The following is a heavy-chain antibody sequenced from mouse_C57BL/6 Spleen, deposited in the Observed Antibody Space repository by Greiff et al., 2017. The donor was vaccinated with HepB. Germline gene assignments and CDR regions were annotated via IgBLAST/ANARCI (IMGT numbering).Heavy chain of an antibody. J-gene: IGHJ1*03. D-gene: IGHD1-1*01. CDR1: GYTFTSYW. CDR3: ARSPVVATRYFDV. Sequence: QVQLQQPGPELVKPGASVKLSCKASGYTFTSYWMHWVKQRPGQGLEWIGHINPSNGGTNYNEKFKSNATLTVDKSSSPAYMQLSSMTSEDFSVYYCARSPVVATRYFDVWGTGTTVTVSS. V-gene: IGHV1-53*01. CDR2: INPSNGGT.